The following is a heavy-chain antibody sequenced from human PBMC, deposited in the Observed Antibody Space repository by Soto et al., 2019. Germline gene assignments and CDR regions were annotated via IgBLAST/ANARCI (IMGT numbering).Heavy chain of an antibody. J-gene: IGHJ6*02. Sequence: GESLKISCKGSGFSFSSYWIGWVRQMPGKGLEWMGIIYPSDSDTRYSPSLQGQVTISADTSINTAYLQWSSLKASNTAMDYCARRTVTTIGHDCYYGMDVWGQGTTVTVSS. V-gene: IGHV5-51*01. D-gene: IGHD4-17*01. CDR2: IYPSDSDT. CDR1: GFSFSSYW. CDR3: ARRTVTTIGHDCYYGMDV.